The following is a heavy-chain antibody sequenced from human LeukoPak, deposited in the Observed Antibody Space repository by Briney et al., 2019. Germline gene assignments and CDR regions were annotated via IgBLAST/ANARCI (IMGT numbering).Heavy chain of an antibody. CDR3: ARARGYNHGPQDYYFDY. J-gene: IGHJ4*02. CDR2: IRSSSSTM. CDR1: GFTSSSYG. V-gene: IGHV3-48*02. Sequence: GGSLRLSCAASGFTSSSYGMSWVRQAPGKGLEWVSYIRSSSSTMYYADSVKGRFTISKDNAKSSLYLQMSSLRDEDTAVYYCARARGYNHGPQDYYFDYWGQGTLVTVSS. D-gene: IGHD5-18*01.